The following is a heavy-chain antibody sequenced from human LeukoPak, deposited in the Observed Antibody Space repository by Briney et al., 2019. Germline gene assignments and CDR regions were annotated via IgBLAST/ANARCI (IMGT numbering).Heavy chain of an antibody. V-gene: IGHV3-30*03. CDR1: GFTFSSYW. Sequence: GGSLRLSCAASGFTFSSYWMSWVRQAPGKGLEWVAVISYDGSNKYYADSVRGRFTVSRDNAKNTLYLQMNSLRVEDTAVYYCARVIGWDEPFDLWGHGTLVTVSS. J-gene: IGHJ3*01. D-gene: IGHD1-26*01. CDR2: ISYDGSNK. CDR3: ARVIGWDEPFDL.